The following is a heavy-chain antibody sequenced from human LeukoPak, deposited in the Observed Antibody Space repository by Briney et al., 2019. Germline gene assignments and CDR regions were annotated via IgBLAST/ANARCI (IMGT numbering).Heavy chain of an antibody. D-gene: IGHD2-8*01. V-gene: IGHV4-59*01. CDR2: IYYSGST. CDR3: ARGMAPPFEVGMDV. J-gene: IGHJ6*02. Sequence: SETLSLTCTVSGGSISSYYWSWIRQPPGKGLEWIGYIYYSGSTNYNPSLKSRVTISVDTSKNQFSLKLSSVTAADTAVYYCARGMAPPFEVGMDVWGQGTTVTVSS. CDR1: GGSISSYY.